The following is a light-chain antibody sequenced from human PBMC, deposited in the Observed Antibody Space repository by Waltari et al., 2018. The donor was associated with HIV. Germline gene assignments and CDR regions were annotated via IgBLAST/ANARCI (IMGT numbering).Light chain of an antibody. CDR2: DVS. CDR3: SSYTSSSTLWV. J-gene: IGLJ3*02. CDR1: SSDVGGYNY. V-gene: IGLV2-14*03. Sequence: QSALTQPASVSGSPGQSITISCTGTSSDVGGYNYVSWYQQHPGKAPKLIIYDVSNRPSGVSNRVSGSKSGNTASLTISGLQAEDEADYYCSSYTSSSTLWVFGGGTKLTVL.